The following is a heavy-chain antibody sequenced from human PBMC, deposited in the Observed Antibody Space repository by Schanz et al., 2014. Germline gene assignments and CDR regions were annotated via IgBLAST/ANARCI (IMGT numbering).Heavy chain of an antibody. CDR1: GFTFSSHS. CDR2: ISGSGNTI. D-gene: IGHD1-26*01. J-gene: IGHJ4*02. CDR3: ARRYSGRYCFDY. Sequence: EVQLVESGGNLVQPGGSLRLSCVASGFTFSSHSMNWVRQAPGQGLEWLSYISGSGNTIYYADSVKGRFTISRDNAKNSLSLQMDRLRAEDTAVYYCARRYSGRYCFDYGGQGTLVAVSS. V-gene: IGHV3-48*01.